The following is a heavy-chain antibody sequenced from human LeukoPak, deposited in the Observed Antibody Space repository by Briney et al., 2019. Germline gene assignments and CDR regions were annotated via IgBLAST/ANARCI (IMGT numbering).Heavy chain of an antibody. Sequence: GGSLRLSCAASGFTFSNAWMSWVRQAPGKGLEWVGRIKSKTDGGTTDYAAPVKGRLTISRDDSKNTLYLQMNSLKTEDTAVYYCTTDVAVAGRDDYWGQGTLVTVSS. CDR2: IKSKTDGGTT. V-gene: IGHV3-15*01. CDR1: GFTFSNAW. D-gene: IGHD6-19*01. CDR3: TTDVAVAGRDDY. J-gene: IGHJ4*02.